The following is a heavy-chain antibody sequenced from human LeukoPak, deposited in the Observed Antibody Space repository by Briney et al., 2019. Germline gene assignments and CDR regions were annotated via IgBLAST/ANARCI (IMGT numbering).Heavy chain of an antibody. Sequence: GGSLRLSCAASGFTFSSYAMSWVRQAPGKGLEWVSAISGSGGSTYYADSVKGRFTISRDNSKNTLYLQMNSLRAEDTAVYYCARFSPRSHPLWFGEFPQEGFDPWGQGTLVTVSS. CDR1: GFTFSSYA. J-gene: IGHJ5*02. CDR3: ARFSPRSHPLWFGEFPQEGFDP. V-gene: IGHV3-23*01. D-gene: IGHD3-10*01. CDR2: ISGSGGST.